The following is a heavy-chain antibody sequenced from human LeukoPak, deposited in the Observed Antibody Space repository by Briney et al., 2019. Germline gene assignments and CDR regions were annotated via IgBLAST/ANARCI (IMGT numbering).Heavy chain of an antibody. CDR2: INPNSGGT. CDR3: ARESRYFDWLLNFDY. D-gene: IGHD3-9*01. CDR1: GYTFTGYY. Sequence: ASVKVSCKASGYTFTGYYMHWVRQAPGQGLEWMGWINPNSGGTNYAQKFQGRVTMTRDTSISTAYMELSRLRSDDTAVYYCARESRYFDWLLNFDYWGQGTLVTVSS. V-gene: IGHV1-2*02. J-gene: IGHJ4*02.